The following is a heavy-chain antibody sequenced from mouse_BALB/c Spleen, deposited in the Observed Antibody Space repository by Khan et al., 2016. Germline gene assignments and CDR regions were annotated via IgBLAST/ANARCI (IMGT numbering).Heavy chain of an antibody. V-gene: IGHV4-1*02. J-gene: IGHJ2*01. D-gene: IGHD1-1*01. Sequence: EVQLVESGGGLVQPGGSLKLSCVASGFDFSRYWMSWVRQAPGKGLEWIGEINPDSSTINFTPSLKDKFIISSDNAKNTLYLQMSTVRSEDTALYYCERGDYYGSRGDYWGQGTTLTVSS. CDR1: GFDFSRYW. CDR2: INPDSSTI. CDR3: ERGDYYGSRGDY.